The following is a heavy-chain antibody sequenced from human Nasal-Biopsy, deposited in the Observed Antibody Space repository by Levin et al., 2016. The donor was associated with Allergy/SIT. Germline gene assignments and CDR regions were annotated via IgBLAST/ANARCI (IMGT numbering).Heavy chain of an antibody. CDR1: GFTFSSYW. CDR2: IKQDGSEK. D-gene: IGHD1-14*01. J-gene: IGHJ6*02. CDR3: AKMIGTKDNIWYYGMDV. Sequence: GESLKISCAASGFTFSSYWMSWVRQAPGKGLEWVANIKQDGSEKYYVDSVKGRFTISRDNSKSTVYLQMNRLRVEDTAVYFCAKMIGTKDNIWYYGMDVWGLGTTVTVSS. V-gene: IGHV3-7*01.